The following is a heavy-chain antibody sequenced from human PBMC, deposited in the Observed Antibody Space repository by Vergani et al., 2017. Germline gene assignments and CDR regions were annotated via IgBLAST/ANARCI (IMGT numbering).Heavy chain of an antibody. D-gene: IGHD6-13*01. Sequence: QVQLQESGPGLVKPSQTLSLTCTVSGGSISSGSYYWSWIRQPAGKGLEWIGRIYTSGSTNYNTSLKSRVPISVDTSKNQFSLKLSSVTAADTAVYYCARSPPIAAAANGWFDPWGQGTLVTVSS. J-gene: IGHJ5*02. CDR1: GGSISSGSYY. CDR3: ARSPPIAAAANGWFDP. V-gene: IGHV4-61*02. CDR2: IYTSGST.